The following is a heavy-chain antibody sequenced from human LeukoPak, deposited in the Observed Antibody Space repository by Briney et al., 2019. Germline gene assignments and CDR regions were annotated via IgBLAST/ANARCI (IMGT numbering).Heavy chain of an antibody. J-gene: IGHJ3*02. V-gene: IGHV4-34*01. CDR2: INHGGST. CDR1: GVSFSGFY. Sequence: SETLSLNCAVYGVSFSGFYWSWIRQAPGKGLEWIGEINHGGSTNYNPSLKSRVTISVDTSKNQFSLKLSSVTAADTAVYYCASSPYEIDAFDIWGQGTMVTVSS. CDR3: ASSPYEIDAFDI. D-gene: IGHD5-12*01.